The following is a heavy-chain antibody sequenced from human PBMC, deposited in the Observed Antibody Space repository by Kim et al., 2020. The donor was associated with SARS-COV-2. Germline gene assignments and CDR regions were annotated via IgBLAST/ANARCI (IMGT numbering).Heavy chain of an antibody. J-gene: IGHJ6*02. CDR3: ARGLRYFDWLLSHYYYGMDV. CDR1: GFTFSSYS. V-gene: IGHV3-21*01. Sequence: GGSLRLSCAASGFTFSSYSMNWVRQAPGKGLEWVSSISSSSSYIYYADSVKGRFTISRDNAKNSLYLQMNSLRAEDTAVYYCARGLRYFDWLLSHYYYGMDVWGQGTTVTVSS. CDR2: ISSSSSYI. D-gene: IGHD3-9*01.